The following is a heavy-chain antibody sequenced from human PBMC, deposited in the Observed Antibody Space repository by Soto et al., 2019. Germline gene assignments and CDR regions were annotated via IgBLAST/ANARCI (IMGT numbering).Heavy chain of an antibody. V-gene: IGHV3-21*01. D-gene: IGHD3-22*01. CDR3: ARDWQEPYYYDSSGSNDAFDI. J-gene: IGHJ3*02. CDR1: GFTFSSYS. CDR2: ISSSSSYI. Sequence: GGSLRLSCAAPGFTFSSYSMNWVRQAPGKGLEWVSSISSSSSYIYYADSVKGRFTISRDNAKNSLYLQMNSLRAEDTAVYYCARDWQEPYYYDSSGSNDAFDIWGQGTMVTVSS.